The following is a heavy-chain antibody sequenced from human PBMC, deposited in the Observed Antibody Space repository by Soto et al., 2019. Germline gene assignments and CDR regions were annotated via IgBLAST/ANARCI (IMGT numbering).Heavy chain of an antibody. Sequence: QVQLVESGRGVVQPGRSLRLSCAASGFTFSSHGMHWVRQAPGKGLEWVAVIWDDGRNKYYEDSVKGRFTISRDNSKNTLYLEMNSLSAEDTAVYYCARWGNWKVADYWGQGTLVTVSS. CDR3: ARWGNWKVADY. CDR1: GFTFSSHG. CDR2: IWDDGRNK. D-gene: IGHD3-16*01. J-gene: IGHJ4*02. V-gene: IGHV3-33*01.